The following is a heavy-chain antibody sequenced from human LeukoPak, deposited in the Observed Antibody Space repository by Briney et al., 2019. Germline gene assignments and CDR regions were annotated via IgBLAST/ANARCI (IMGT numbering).Heavy chain of an antibody. D-gene: IGHD3-10*01. Sequence: GGSLRLSCAAAGFTFTSYAMTWDRQAPGKGLEWVSVIYSGGSTYHADSVKGRFTISRDNSKNTLYLQMNSLRAEDTAVYYCARDSSDSMVPFDYWGQGTLVTVSS. CDR1: GFTFTSYA. CDR3: ARDSSDSMVPFDY. CDR2: IYSGGST. V-gene: IGHV3-53*01. J-gene: IGHJ4*02.